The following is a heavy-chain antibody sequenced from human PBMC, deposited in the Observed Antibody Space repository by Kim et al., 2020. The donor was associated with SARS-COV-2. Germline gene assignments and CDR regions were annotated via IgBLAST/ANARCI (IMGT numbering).Heavy chain of an antibody. CDR1: GFTFSSYG. J-gene: IGHJ5*02. CDR3: AKRGDDNWFDP. Sequence: AGSLRLSCAASGFTFSSYGIHWVRQPPGKGLEWVASISYDGNNKYYADSVKGRFTISRDNSKNALHLQMNSLRPEDTAMYYCAKRGDDNWFDPWGQGTLV. V-gene: IGHV3-30*18. CDR2: ISYDGNNK. D-gene: IGHD3-16*01.